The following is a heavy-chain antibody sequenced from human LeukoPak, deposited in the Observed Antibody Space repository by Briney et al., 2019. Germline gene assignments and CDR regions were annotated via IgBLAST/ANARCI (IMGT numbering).Heavy chain of an antibody. CDR1: GFTFTDSA. CDR3: AEGGSYARLDY. CDR2: ISTSGGDT. D-gene: IGHD1-26*01. V-gene: IGHV3-23*01. J-gene: IGHJ4*02. Sequence: PGGSLRLSCAASGFTFTDSAMTWVRQAPGKGLEWVSAISTSGGDTIYTDSVKDRFTISRDNSKNTLYLQMKSLRAEDTALYECAEGGSYARLDYWGQGTLVTVSS.